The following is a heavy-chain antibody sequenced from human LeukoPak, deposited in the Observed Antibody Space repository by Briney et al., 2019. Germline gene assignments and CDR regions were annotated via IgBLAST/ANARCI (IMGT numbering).Heavy chain of an antibody. CDR1: GLTFSSYS. CDR2: ISSSSSYI. D-gene: IGHD1-7*01. CDR3: ARGELELDFDY. J-gene: IGHJ4*02. Sequence: GGSLRLSCAASGLTFSSYSMNWVRQAPGKGLEWVSSISSSSSYIYYADSVKGRFTISRDNAKNSLYLQMNSLRAEDTAVYYCARGELELDFDYWGQGTLVTVSS. V-gene: IGHV3-21*01.